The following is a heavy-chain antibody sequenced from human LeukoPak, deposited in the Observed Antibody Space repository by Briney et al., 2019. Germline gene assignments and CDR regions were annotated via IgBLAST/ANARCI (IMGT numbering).Heavy chain of an antibody. Sequence: GGSLRLSCSASGFIFSSYAMHWVRQAPGKGLEYVSTISSNGGSTYYANSVKGRFSISRDNSMNTLYLQMGSLRAEDMAVYYCARGYCSSTSCAADYWGQGTLVTVSS. V-gene: IGHV3-64*01. CDR3: ARGYCSSTSCAADY. CDR2: ISSNGGST. D-gene: IGHD2-2*01. J-gene: IGHJ4*02. CDR1: GFIFSSYA.